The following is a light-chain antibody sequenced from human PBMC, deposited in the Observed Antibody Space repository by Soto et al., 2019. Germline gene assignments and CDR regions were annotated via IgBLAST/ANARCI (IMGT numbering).Light chain of an antibody. V-gene: IGLV3-21*01. CDR3: QVWDSGSAHVL. CDR1: NIGSKG. Sequence: SYELTQPPSVSVAPGEPARISCGRNNIGSKGVHWYQQKPGQAPVLVIYSDTDLPPVIPERFSGSNSANMATLTISRVEAGDEADYYCQVWDSGSAHVLFGGGTKLTVL. CDR2: SDT. J-gene: IGLJ2*01.